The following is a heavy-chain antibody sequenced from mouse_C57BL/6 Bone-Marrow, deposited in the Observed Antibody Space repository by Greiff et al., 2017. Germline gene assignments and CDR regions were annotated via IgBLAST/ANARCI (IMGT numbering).Heavy chain of an antibody. CDR2: ISYDGSN. D-gene: IGHD3-3*01. CDR3: ARARGWGFDY. J-gene: IGHJ2*01. CDR1: GYSITSGYY. Sequence: EVQLQQSGPGLVKPSQSLSLTCSVTGYSITSGYYWNWIRQFPGNKLEWMGYISYDGSNNYNPSLKNRISITRDTSKNQFFLKLNSVTTEDTATYYCARARGWGFDYWGQGTTLTVSS. V-gene: IGHV3-6*01.